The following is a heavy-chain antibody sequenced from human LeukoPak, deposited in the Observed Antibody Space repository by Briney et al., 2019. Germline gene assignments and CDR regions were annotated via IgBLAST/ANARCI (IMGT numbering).Heavy chain of an antibody. CDR3: SRALGARAYYYMDV. J-gene: IGHJ6*03. CDR1: GGSVSTYY. D-gene: IGHD5-12*01. CDR2: IYSSGIT. V-gene: IGHV4-4*07. Sequence: PSETLSLTCTVSGGSVSTYYWNWIRQSAGKGLEWIGHIYSSGITDYSPSLKSRATMSVDTSTSQFSLRLSSVTAADTAVYYCSRALGARAYYYMDVWDKGTTVTVSS.